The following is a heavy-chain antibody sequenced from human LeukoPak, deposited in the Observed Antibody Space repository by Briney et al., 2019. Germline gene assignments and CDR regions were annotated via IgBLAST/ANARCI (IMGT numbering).Heavy chain of an antibody. CDR1: GFTFSSYE. CDR3: AREWKVGATTWGFDY. D-gene: IGHD1-26*01. Sequence: GGSLTLSCAASGFTFSSYEMNWVRQAPGKGLEWVSYISSSGSTIYYADSVKGRFTISRDNAKNSLYLQMNSLRAEDTAVYYCAREWKVGATTWGFDYWGQGTLATVSS. CDR2: ISSSGSTI. V-gene: IGHV3-48*03. J-gene: IGHJ4*02.